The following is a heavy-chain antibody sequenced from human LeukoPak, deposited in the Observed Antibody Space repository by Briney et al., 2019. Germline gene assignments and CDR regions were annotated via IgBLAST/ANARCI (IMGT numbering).Heavy chain of an antibody. V-gene: IGHV1-2*02. Sequence: ASVKVSCKASGYTFTGYYMHWVRQAPGQGLEWMGWINPNSGGTNYAQKFHGRVTMTRDTSISTAYMELGRLRSEDTAVYYCARGSTYYYGSGSYQRQEAPDYWGQGTLVTVSS. J-gene: IGHJ4*02. CDR3: ARGSTYYYGSGSYQRQEAPDY. CDR1: GYTFTGYY. D-gene: IGHD3-10*01. CDR2: INPNSGGT.